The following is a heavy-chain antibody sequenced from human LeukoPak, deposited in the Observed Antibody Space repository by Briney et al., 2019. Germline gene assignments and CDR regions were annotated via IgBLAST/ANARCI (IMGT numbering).Heavy chain of an antibody. J-gene: IGHJ5*02. V-gene: IGHV1-2*02. CDR2: INPNSGGT. D-gene: IGHD3-22*01. Sequence: ASVKASCKASESTLTRYYMHWVRQAPGQGLEWMGWINPNSGGTNYAQKFQGRVTMTRDTSISTAYMELSRLRSDDTAVYYCVREGTTTMLVWFYRWGRGRVVTVSS. CDR1: ESTLTRYY. CDR3: VREGTTTMLVWFYR.